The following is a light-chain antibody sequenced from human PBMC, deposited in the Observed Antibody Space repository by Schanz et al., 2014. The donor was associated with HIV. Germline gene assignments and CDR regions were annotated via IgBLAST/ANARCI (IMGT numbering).Light chain of an antibody. CDR1: SSNIGTGYD. Sequence: QSVLTQPPSVSGAPGQRVTISCTGSSSNIGTGYDIHWFQHLPGTAPKLLIYDSNNRPSGVPDRFSGSKSGNTASLTISGLQAEDEADYYCSSYTSHSTPVVFGGGTKLTVL. V-gene: IGLV1-40*01. CDR3: SSYTSHSTPVV. J-gene: IGLJ2*01. CDR2: DSN.